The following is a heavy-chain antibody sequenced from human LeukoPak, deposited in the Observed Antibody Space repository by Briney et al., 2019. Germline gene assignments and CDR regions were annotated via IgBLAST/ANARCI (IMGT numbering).Heavy chain of an antibody. CDR2: ISGSGSST. J-gene: IGHJ4*02. Sequence: GGSLRLSCAASGFTFSSYAMSSVRQAPGKVLELVSAISGSGSSTYYAASVKGRFTISRDTSRSTLYLQMNSLRAEDTAVYYCAAPSAAAGSPPFDYWGQGTLVTVSS. CDR3: AAPSAAAGSPPFDY. V-gene: IGHV3-23*01. CDR1: GFTFSSYA. D-gene: IGHD6-13*01.